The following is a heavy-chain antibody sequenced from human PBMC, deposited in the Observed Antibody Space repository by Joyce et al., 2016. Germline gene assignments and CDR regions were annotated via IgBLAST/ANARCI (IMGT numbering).Heavy chain of an antibody. Sequence: EVQLVESGGGLVQPGGSLRLSCAASGFIVSSSYMSWVGQAPGKGREGVSVIYSGGTTYYADSVKGRFTISRHNSKNTLYLQMSSLRAEDTAVYYCARGGYSYGYGDAFDIWGQGTMVTVSS. J-gene: IGHJ3*02. CDR3: ARGGYSYGYGDAFDI. CDR1: GFIVSSSY. V-gene: IGHV3-53*04. CDR2: IYSGGTT. D-gene: IGHD5-18*01.